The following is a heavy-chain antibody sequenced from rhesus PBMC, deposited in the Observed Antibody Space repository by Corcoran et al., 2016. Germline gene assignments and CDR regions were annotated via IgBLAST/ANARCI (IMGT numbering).Heavy chain of an antibody. V-gene: IGHV4-173*01. CDR3: AREGTYNFWTGYPFDY. D-gene: IGHD3-3*01. CDR2: ISGSGGST. Sequence: QLQLQESGPGLVKPSETLSLTCAVSGGSISSNYWSWIRQPPGKGLEWIGRISGSGGSTDYNPSLNSRVTISTDTSKNQFSLKLSSVTAADTAVYYCAREGTYNFWTGYPFDYWGQGVLVTVSS. CDR1: GGSISSNY. J-gene: IGHJ4*01.